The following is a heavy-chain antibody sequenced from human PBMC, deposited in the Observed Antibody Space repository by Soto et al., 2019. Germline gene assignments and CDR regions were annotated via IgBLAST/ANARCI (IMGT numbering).Heavy chain of an antibody. CDR3: AAIGPHYDYGDPTGMDV. D-gene: IGHD4-17*01. CDR2: IVVGSGNT. V-gene: IGHV1-58*01. J-gene: IGHJ6*02. Sequence: ASVKVSCKASGFTFTSSAVQWVRQARGQRLEWIGWIVVGSGNTNYAQKFQERVTITRDMSTSTAYMELSSLRSEDTAVYYCAAIGPHYDYGDPTGMDVWGQGTTVTVSS. CDR1: GFTFTSSA.